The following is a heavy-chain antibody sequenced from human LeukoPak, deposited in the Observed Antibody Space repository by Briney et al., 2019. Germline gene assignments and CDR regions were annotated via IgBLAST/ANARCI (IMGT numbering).Heavy chain of an antibody. CDR2: IGTAGDT. CDR1: GFTFTNYD. Sequence: GGSLRLSCAASGFTFTNYDMHWVRQAAGKGLEWVSAIGTAGDTYYPGSVKGRFTISRENAKNSLYLQMNSLSAGDKAVYYCASSPAHSSSWYAIDNWGQGTLVTVSS. D-gene: IGHD6-13*01. V-gene: IGHV3-13*01. CDR3: ASSPAHSSSWYAIDN. J-gene: IGHJ4*02.